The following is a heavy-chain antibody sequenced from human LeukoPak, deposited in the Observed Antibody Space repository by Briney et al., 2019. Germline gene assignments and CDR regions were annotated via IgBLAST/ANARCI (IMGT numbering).Heavy chain of an antibody. V-gene: IGHV1-2*02. D-gene: IGHD3-10*01. CDR2: INPNSGGT. CDR1: GYTFTGYY. CDR3: SRDLLMYYSGSGEST. J-gene: IGHJ5*02. Sequence: ASVKVSCKASGYTFTGYYMHWVRPAPGQGLEWMGWINPNSGGTNYAQKFQGRVTMTRDTSISTAYMELSRLRSDDTAVYYCSRDLLMYYSGSGESTWGQGTQVTVSS.